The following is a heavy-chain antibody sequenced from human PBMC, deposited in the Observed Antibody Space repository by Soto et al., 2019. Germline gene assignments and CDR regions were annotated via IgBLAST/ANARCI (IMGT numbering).Heavy chain of an antibody. CDR1: GFTFSSYA. CDR2: ISGSGGST. J-gene: IGHJ4*02. CDR3: AKDLDRIAVAGTGFDY. Sequence: EVQLLESGGGLVQPGGSLRLSCAASGFTFSSYAMSWVLQAPGKGLEWVSAISGSGGSTYYADSVKGRFTISRDNSKNTLYLQMNSLRAEDTAVYYCAKDLDRIAVAGTGFDYWGQGTLVTVSS. D-gene: IGHD6-19*01. V-gene: IGHV3-23*01.